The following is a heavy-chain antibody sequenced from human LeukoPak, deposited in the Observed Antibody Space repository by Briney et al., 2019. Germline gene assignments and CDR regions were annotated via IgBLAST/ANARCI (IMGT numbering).Heavy chain of an antibody. J-gene: IGHJ4*02. CDR3: AKDSYYDSSGYLDC. CDR2: ISYDGSNK. Sequence: GRSLRLSCAASGFTFSSSGMHWVRQAPGKGLEWVAIISYDGSNKYYGDSVKGRFTISRDNSKNTLYLQMNSLRVEDTAMYYCAKDSYYDSSGYLDCWGQGTLVTVSS. V-gene: IGHV3-30*18. D-gene: IGHD3-22*01. CDR1: GFTFSSSG.